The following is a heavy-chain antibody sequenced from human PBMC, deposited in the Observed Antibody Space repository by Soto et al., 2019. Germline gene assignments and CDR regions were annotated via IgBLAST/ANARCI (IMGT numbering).Heavy chain of an antibody. D-gene: IGHD1-26*01. CDR1: GYTFTSYG. CDR2: ISAYNGNT. Sequence: ASVKVSCKASGYTFTSYGIRWVRQAPGQGLEWMGWISAYNGNTNYAQKLQGRVTMTTDTSTSTAYMELSSLRSEDTAVYYCARETYSGSLYDYWGQGTLVTVSS. J-gene: IGHJ4*02. V-gene: IGHV1-18*01. CDR3: ARETYSGSLYDY.